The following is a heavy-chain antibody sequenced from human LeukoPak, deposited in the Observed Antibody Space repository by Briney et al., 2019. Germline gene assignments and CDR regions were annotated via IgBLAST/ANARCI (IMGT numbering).Heavy chain of an antibody. D-gene: IGHD3-16*01. J-gene: IGHJ4*02. CDR3: ARVNVCPRCHFDY. Sequence: PGGSLILSCAGSGFAFSNYWMHWVRQVPGKGLVWVSRISPDGSTTLYADSVKGRFTISRDNAKNTLYLQMNTLRSEDTAVYYCARVNVCPRCHFDYWGQGTLVTVSS. CDR2: ISPDGSTT. V-gene: IGHV3-74*01. CDR1: GFAFSNYW.